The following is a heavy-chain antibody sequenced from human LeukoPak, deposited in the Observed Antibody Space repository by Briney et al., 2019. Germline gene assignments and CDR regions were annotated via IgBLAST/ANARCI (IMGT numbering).Heavy chain of an antibody. V-gene: IGHV1-18*01. D-gene: IGHD2-2*01. J-gene: IGHJ4*02. CDR2: ISGYNGNT. CDR1: GYTFNSYG. Sequence: ASVKVSCKASGYTFNSYGISWVRQAPGQGLEWMGWISGYNGNTNYAQKFQGRVTMTTDTSTTTAYMELRSLRSDDTAVYYCARDICGSTRCLLYYFDYWGQGTLVTVSS. CDR3: ARDICGSTRCLLYYFDY.